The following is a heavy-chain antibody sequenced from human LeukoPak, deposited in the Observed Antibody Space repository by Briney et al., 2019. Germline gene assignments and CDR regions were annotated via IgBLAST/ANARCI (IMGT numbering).Heavy chain of an antibody. CDR1: GYTFTGYY. Sequence: ASVKVSCKASGYTFTGYYMHWVRQAPGQGLEWMGWINPNSGGTNYAQKFQGRVTMTRDTSISTAYMELSRLRSDDTAAYYCARADIVVVPARYNRFDPWGQGTLVTVSS. CDR2: INPNSGGT. V-gene: IGHV1-2*02. CDR3: ARADIVVVPARYNRFDP. D-gene: IGHD2-2*01. J-gene: IGHJ5*02.